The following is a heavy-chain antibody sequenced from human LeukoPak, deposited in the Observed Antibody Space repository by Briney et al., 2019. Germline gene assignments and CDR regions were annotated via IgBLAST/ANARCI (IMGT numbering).Heavy chain of an antibody. CDR1: GDPISANNW. D-gene: IGHD3-10*01. J-gene: IGHJ6*02. CDR2: IYHSGST. CDR3: ARDRDGMGV. V-gene: IGHV4-4*02. Sequence: KPSGTLSLTCAVSGDPISANNWWSWVRQPPGKGLEWIGEIYHSGSTNYNPSLKGRVSISVDKSKNQFSLKLTSATAADTAVYYCARDRDGMGVWGQGTTVTVSS.